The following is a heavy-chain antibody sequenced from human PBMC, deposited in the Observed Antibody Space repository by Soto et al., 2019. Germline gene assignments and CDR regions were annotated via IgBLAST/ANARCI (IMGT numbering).Heavy chain of an antibody. J-gene: IGHJ4*02. CDR2: ISNSGTYV. CDR1: GFILGTYT. CDR3: ATARAQWLEGSRADY. D-gene: IGHD6-19*01. Sequence: GGSLRLSCAASGFILGTYTMNWVRQAPGKGLEWVSSISNSGTYVTYADTVKGRFTISRDNDKNSLFLQMNSLKADDTAVYYCATARAQWLEGSRADYWGQGTLVTVSS. V-gene: IGHV3-21*06.